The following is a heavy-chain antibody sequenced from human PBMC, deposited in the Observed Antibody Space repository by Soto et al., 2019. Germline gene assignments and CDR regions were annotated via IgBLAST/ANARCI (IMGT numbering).Heavy chain of an antibody. D-gene: IGHD5-12*01. CDR2: IFSSGST. CDR1: GGSINTFY. V-gene: IGHV4-4*07. Sequence: PSETLSLTCTVSGGSINTFYWSWVRQPAGKGLEWIGRIFSSGSTSFNPSLESRVAMSVDTSKNHFSLNLSSVTAADMAVYYCAREGSYSAYNFAHGIQLWSFDFWAQGPLVXV. J-gene: IGHJ4*02. CDR3: AREGSYSAYNFAHGIQLWSFDF.